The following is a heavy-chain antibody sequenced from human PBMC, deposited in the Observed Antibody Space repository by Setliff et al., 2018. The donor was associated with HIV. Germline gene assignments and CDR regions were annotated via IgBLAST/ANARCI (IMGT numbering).Heavy chain of an antibody. D-gene: IGHD3-22*01. J-gene: IGHJ3*01. CDR2: IYYSGTT. Sequence: SETLSLTCTVSGGSISSRHYYWGCIRQPQGQGLGWIGSIYYSGTTYYNPSLTIRVTISQDTSTNQFSLNLSFQTAADTVVYYCVKHFWTDYYDWRDTVAMELWGQGTMVTVSS. V-gene: IGHV4-39*01. CDR3: VKHFWTDYYDWRDTVAMEL. CDR1: GGSISSRHYY.